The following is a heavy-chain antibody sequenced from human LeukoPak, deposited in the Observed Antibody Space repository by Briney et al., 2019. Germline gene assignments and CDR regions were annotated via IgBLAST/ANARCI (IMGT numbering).Heavy chain of an antibody. J-gene: IGHJ6*02. V-gene: IGHV4-4*02. D-gene: IGHD1-26*01. CDR1: GGSISSNNW. CDR2: IYHSGST. Sequence: SETLSLTCAVSGGSISSNNWWSWVRQPPGKGLEWIGEIYHSGSTYYNPSLKSRVTISVDTSKNQFSLKLSSVTAADTAVYYCVRDPGVGATNYYYYYGMDVWGQGTTVTVSS. CDR3: VRDPGVGATNYYYYYGMDV.